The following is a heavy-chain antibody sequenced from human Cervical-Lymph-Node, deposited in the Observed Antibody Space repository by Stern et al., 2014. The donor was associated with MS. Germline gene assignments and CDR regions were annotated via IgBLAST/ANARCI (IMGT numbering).Heavy chain of an antibody. CDR2: IKRDGSET. J-gene: IGHJ5*01. Sequence: EVQLVESGGGLVQPGGSQRLSCVASGSTFSTSWMSWVRQAPGQGLEWVANIKRDGSETFYLGSVKGRFTISRDNAKSSLYLEMNSLRAEDSAVYYCTRFLQSGWSDLFDSWGRGTLVTVSS. V-gene: IGHV3-7*01. CDR3: TRFLQSGWSDLFDS. D-gene: IGHD6-19*01. CDR1: GSTFSTSW.